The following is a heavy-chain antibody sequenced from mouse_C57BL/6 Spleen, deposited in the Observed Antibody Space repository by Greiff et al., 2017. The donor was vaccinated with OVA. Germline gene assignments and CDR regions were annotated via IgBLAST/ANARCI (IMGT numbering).Heavy chain of an antibody. CDR3: ARSEDYDWFAY. CDR2: IDPNSGGT. D-gene: IGHD2-4*01. CDR1: GYTFTSYW. J-gene: IGHJ3*01. V-gene: IGHV1-72*01. Sequence: VKLQQPGAELVKPGASVKLSCKASGYTFTSYWMHWVKQRPGRGLEWIGRIDPNSGGTKYNEKFKSKATLTVDKPSSTAYMQLSSLTSEDSAVYYCARSEDYDWFAYWGQGTLVTVSA.